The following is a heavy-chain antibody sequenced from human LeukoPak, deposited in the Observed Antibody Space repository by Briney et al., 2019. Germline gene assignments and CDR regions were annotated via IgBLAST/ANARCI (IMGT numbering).Heavy chain of an antibody. CDR3: ARVEQWLVRYFDY. CDR2: ISGSGGST. Sequence: GGSLRLSCAASGFTFSSYAMSWVRQAPGKGLEWVSAISGSGGSTYYADSVKGRFTISRDNSKNTLYLQMNSLRAEDTAVYYCARVEQWLVRYFDYWGQGTLVTVSS. J-gene: IGHJ4*02. V-gene: IGHV3-23*01. CDR1: GFTFSSYA. D-gene: IGHD6-19*01.